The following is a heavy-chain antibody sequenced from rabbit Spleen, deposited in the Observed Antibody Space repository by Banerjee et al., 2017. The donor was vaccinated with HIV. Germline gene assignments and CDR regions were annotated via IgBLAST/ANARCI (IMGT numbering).Heavy chain of an antibody. CDR3: ARDLAGVIGWNFGW. V-gene: IGHV1S45*01. Sequence: QELLLESGGGLVKPEGSLKLSCSVFGLSFSTMAAMCWVSQAPGKGLEWIAWINTVTGKAVYASWAKGRFTFSKTSTTTVTLQMTSLTAADTATYICARDLAGVIGWNFGWWGQSTLITVS. J-gene: IGHJ3*01. D-gene: IGHD4-1*01. CDR1: GLSFSTMAA. CDR2: INTVTGKA.